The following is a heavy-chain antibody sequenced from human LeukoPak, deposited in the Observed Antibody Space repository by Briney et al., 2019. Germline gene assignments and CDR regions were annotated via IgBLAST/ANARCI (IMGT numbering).Heavy chain of an antibody. Sequence: SETLPLTCTVSGGSISSYYWSWIRQPPRKGLEWIGYIYSSGRTNYNPSLQSRVTISVDTSKNQFSLKLSSVTAADTAVYYCARTVVTTFDYWGQGTLVTVSS. CDR2: IYSSGRT. J-gene: IGHJ4*02. CDR3: ARTVVTTFDY. CDR1: GGSISSYY. D-gene: IGHD2-15*01. V-gene: IGHV4-59*01.